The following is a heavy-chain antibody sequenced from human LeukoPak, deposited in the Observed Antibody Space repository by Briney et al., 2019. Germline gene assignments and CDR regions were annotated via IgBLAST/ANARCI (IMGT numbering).Heavy chain of an antibody. V-gene: IGHV3-7*01. D-gene: IGHD1-26*01. Sequence: GGSLRLSCAASGFTFSSYWMTWVRQAPGKGLGWVANIKQDGSAKYYVDSVKGRFTISRDNAKNSLFLQMNSLRAEDSAVYYCARDEGGSYSFDYWGQGTLVTVSS. CDR2: IKQDGSAK. CDR3: ARDEGGSYSFDY. CDR1: GFTFSSYW. J-gene: IGHJ4*02.